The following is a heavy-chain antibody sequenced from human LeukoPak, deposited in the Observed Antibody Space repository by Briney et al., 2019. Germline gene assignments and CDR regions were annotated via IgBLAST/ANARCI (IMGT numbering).Heavy chain of an antibody. CDR3: ARTLRHFPVAVAGTGWFDP. J-gene: IGHJ5*02. D-gene: IGHD6-19*01. CDR1: GYTFTSYY. Sequence: GAPVKVSCKASGYTFTSYYMHWVRQATGQGLEWMGWMNPNSGNTGYAQKFQGRVTITRNTSISTAYMELSSLRSEDTAVYYCARTLRHFPVAVAGTGWFDPWGQGTLVTVSS. V-gene: IGHV1-8*03. CDR2: MNPNSGNT.